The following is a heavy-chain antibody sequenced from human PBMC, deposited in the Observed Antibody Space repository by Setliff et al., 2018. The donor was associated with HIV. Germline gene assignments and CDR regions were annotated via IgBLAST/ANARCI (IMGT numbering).Heavy chain of an antibody. J-gene: IGHJ4*02. Sequence: PSETLSLTCTVSGGSINNPNFYWGWIRQSPGKGLEWIGEIYHSGSTHYNPSLQSRVTISVDKSKSQFSLKLNSVTAADTAVYYCGGNGYYSIDYWGQGTLVTVSS. D-gene: IGHD3-22*01. CDR2: IYHSGST. CDR3: GGNGYYSIDY. V-gene: IGHV4-39*07. CDR1: GGSINNPNFY.